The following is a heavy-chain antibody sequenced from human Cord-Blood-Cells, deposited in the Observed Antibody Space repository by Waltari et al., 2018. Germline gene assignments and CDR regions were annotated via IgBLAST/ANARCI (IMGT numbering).Heavy chain of an antibody. D-gene: IGHD2-15*01. V-gene: IGHV1-2*02. CDR2: INPNSGGT. J-gene: IGHJ6*03. Sequence: QVQLVQSGAEVKKPGASVKVSCKASGYTFTGYYMHWVRQAPGQGLEWMGWINPNSGGTKYAQSFQGRVTMTRNTSIVTDYMELSRLRSDDTAVYYCAREIRYCSGGSCYYYYYYMEGWGKGTTVTVSS. CDR3: AREIRYCSGGSCYYYYYYMEG. CDR1: GYTFTGYY.